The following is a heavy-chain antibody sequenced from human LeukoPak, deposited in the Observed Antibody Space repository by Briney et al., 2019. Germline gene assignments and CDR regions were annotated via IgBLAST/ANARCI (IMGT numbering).Heavy chain of an antibody. CDR1: GFTFSNYW. V-gene: IGHV3-74*01. CDR3: ARGNAHAFDI. CDR2: IHSDGSST. Sequence: GGSLRLSCAASGFTFSNYWMHWVRQAPGKGLVWVSRIHSDGSSTTSAGSVKGRSTISRDNAENTLYLQMNSLRAEDTAVYFCARGNAHAFDIWGQGTMVTVSS. J-gene: IGHJ3*02. D-gene: IGHD1-1*01.